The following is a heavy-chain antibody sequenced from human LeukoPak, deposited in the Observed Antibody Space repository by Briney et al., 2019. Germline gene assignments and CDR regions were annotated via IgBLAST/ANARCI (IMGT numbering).Heavy chain of an antibody. CDR1: GFTFSSYA. V-gene: IGHV3-23*01. CDR2: ISGSGGST. J-gene: IGHJ4*02. Sequence: GGSLRLSCAASGFTFSSYAMSWVRQAPGKGLEWVSAISGSGGSTYYADSVKGRFTISRDNSKNTLYLQMNSLSAEDTAVYYCAKNQLVTVYFDYWGQGTLVTVSS. D-gene: IGHD6-13*01. CDR3: AKNQLVTVYFDY.